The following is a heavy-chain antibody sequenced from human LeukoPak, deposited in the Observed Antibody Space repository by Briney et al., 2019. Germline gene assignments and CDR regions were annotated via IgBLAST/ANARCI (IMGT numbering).Heavy chain of an antibody. CDR2: ISYDGSNK. J-gene: IGHJ4*02. V-gene: IGHV3-30-3*01. CDR1: GFTFSSYA. CDR3: TTDQDVLWFGELSNY. Sequence: PGGSLRLSCAASGFTFSSYAMHWVRQAPGKGLEWVAVISYDGSNKYYADSVKGRFTISRDNSKNTLYLQMNSLRSEDTAVYYCTTDQDVLWFGELSNYWGQGTLVTVSS. D-gene: IGHD3-10*01.